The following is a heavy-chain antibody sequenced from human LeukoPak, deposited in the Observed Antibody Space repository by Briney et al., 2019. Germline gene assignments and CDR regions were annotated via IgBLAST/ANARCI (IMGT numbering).Heavy chain of an antibody. D-gene: IGHD6-19*01. Sequence: PSETLSLTCAVYGGSFSGYYWSWIRQPPGKGLEWIGEINHSGSTNYNPSLKSRVTISVDTSKNQFSLKLSSVTAADTAVHYCARYYRGGWYYLDYWGQGTLVTVSS. CDR3: ARYYRGGWYYLDY. J-gene: IGHJ4*02. V-gene: IGHV4-34*01. CDR2: INHSGST. CDR1: GGSFSGYY.